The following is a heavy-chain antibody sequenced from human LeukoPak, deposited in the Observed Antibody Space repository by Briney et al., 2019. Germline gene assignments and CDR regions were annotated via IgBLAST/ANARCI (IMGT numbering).Heavy chain of an antibody. V-gene: IGHV3-23*01. J-gene: IGHJ3*02. CDR1: GFTFSSYA. D-gene: IGHD3-16*02. CDR3: AKAAGYDYVWGSYRYGDAFDI. CDR2: ISGSGGST. Sequence: GGSLRLSCAASGFTFSSYAMSWVRQAPGKGLEWVSSISGSGGSTYYADSVKGRFTISRDNSKNTLYLQMNRLRAEDTAVYYCAKAAGYDYVWGSYRYGDAFDIWGQGTMVTVSS.